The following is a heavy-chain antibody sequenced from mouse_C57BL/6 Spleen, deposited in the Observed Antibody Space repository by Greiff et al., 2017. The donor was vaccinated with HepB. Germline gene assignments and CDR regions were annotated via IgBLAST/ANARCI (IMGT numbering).Heavy chain of an antibody. J-gene: IGHJ4*01. CDR2: ISSGSSTI. CDR3: ARSPLPVYAMDY. V-gene: IGHV5-17*01. Sequence: EVHLVESGGGLVKPGGSLKLSCAASGFTFSDYGMHWVRQAPEKGLEWVAYISSGSSTIYYADTVKGRFTISRDNAKNTLFLQMTSLRSEETAMYYCARSPLPVYAMDYWGQGTSVTVSS. D-gene: IGHD2-10*01. CDR1: GFTFSDYG.